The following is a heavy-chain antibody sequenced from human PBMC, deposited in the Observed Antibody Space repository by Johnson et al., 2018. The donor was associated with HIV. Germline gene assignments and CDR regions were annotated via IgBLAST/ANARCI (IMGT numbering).Heavy chain of an antibody. CDR2: IYSGGST. CDR3: ARDTAMVHDAFDI. J-gene: IGHJ3*02. CDR1: GFTVSSNY. Sequence: VHLVESGGGLVKPGGSLRLSCAASGFTVSSNYMSWVRQAPGKGLEWVSVIYSGGSTYYADSVKGRFTISRDNSKNTLYLQMNSLRAEDTAVYYCARDTAMVHDAFDIWGQGTMVTVSS. V-gene: IGHV3-53*01. D-gene: IGHD5-18*01.